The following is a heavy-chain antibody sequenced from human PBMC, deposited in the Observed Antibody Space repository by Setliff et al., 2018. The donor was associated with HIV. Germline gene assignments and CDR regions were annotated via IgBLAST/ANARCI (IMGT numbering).Heavy chain of an antibody. V-gene: IGHV4-30-4*08. CDR2: IHHTGHI. J-gene: IGHJ4*02. CDR3: ARFDVTPMTTRDY. CDR1: GDSIRSGDYY. Sequence: PSETLSLTCTVSGDSIRSGDYYWNWIRQPPGKGLEWIGEIHHTGHINYNPSFKSRVTMSLDMSTNQFSLKMASMTAADSAVYYCARFDVTPMTTRDYWGQGTQVTVSS. D-gene: IGHD4-17*01.